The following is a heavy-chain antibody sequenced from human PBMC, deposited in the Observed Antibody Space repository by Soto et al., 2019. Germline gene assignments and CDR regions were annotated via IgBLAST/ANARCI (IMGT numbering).Heavy chain of an antibody. J-gene: IGHJ3*01. CDR2: LNPDSGAT. V-gene: IGHV1-2*02. Sequence: QVQLVQSGAEVKKPGASVKVSCKASGYAFTDQYIHWARQAPGHGLQWMGWLNPDSGATHYAQNFQGRVHMTTDTHVSTAFMELARLTSGDTAVYYFARGGRRPATYYQSTAYRGAWHVWGQRPRVPVSS. D-gene: IGHD6-19*01. CDR1: GYAFTDQY. CDR3: ARGGRRPATYYQSTAYRGAWHV.